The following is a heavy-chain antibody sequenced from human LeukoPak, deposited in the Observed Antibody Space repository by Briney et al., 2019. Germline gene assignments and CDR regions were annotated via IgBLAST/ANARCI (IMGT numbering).Heavy chain of an antibody. Sequence: GGSLRLSCAASGFTFSSYSMNWVRQAPGKGLEWVSSISSSSSYIYYADSVKGRFTISRDNAKNSLYLQMSSLRAEDTAVYYCARVIGGIFDYWGQGTLVTVSS. D-gene: IGHD3-16*01. V-gene: IGHV3-21*01. CDR3: ARVIGGIFDY. CDR2: ISSSSSYI. CDR1: GFTFSSYS. J-gene: IGHJ4*02.